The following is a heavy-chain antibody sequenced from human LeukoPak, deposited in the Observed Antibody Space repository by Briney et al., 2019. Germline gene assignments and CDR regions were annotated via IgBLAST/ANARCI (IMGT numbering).Heavy chain of an antibody. D-gene: IGHD3-3*01. Sequence: SVKGRFTISRDNAKNSLYLQMNSLRAEDTAVYYCAKEGGRRFLEWLGWGGDVFDYWGQGSLVTVSS. CDR3: AKEGGRRFLEWLGWGGDVFDY. J-gene: IGHJ4*02. V-gene: IGHV3-21*01.